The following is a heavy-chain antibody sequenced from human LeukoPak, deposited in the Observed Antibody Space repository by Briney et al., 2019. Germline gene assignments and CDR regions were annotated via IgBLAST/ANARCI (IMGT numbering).Heavy chain of an antibody. CDR2: ISWNSGSI. CDR1: GFTFDDYA. V-gene: IGHV3-9*01. CDR3: TVYYDGSRVGY. D-gene: IGHD3-22*01. Sequence: HPGRSLRLSCAASGFTFDDYAMHWVRQAPGKGLEWVSGISWNSGSIGYADSVKGRFTISRDNAKNSLYLQMNSLRAEDTALYYCTVYYDGSRVGYWGQGILVTVSS. J-gene: IGHJ4*02.